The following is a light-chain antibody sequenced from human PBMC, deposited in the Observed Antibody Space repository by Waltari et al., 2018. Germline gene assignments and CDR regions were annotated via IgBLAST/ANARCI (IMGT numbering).Light chain of an antibody. CDR2: DAS. V-gene: IGKV3-11*01. CDR1: RIVSSQ. J-gene: IGKJ4*02. CDR3: QQYNNSPPT. Sequence: EIVLKPSPATLSLSPGEGATPCSGSNRIVSSQLVWYQQKPGQAPRLLIYDASNRATGIPARFSGSGSGTDFTLTISSLEPEDFAVYYCQQYNNSPPTFGRGTKVEIK.